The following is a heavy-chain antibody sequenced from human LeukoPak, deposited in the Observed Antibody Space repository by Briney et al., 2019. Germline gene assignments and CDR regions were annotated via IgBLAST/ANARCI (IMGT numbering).Heavy chain of an antibody. CDR2: IYTSGST. Sequence: SETLSLTCTVSGGSISSGSYYWSWIRQPPGKGLEWIGRIYTSGSTNYNPSLKSRATISVDTSKNQFSLKLSSVTAADTAVYYCARQDYDFWSGYRNWFDPWGQGTLVTVSS. D-gene: IGHD3-3*01. CDR1: GGSISSGSYY. V-gene: IGHV4-61*02. CDR3: ARQDYDFWSGYRNWFDP. J-gene: IGHJ5*02.